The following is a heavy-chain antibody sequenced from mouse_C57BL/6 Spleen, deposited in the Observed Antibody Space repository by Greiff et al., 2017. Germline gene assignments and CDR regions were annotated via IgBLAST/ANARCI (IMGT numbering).Heavy chain of an antibody. Sequence: QVQLKQSGPELVKPGASVKISCKASGYAFSSSWMNWVKQRPGKGLEWIGRIYPGDGDTNYNGKFKGKATLTADKSSSTAYMQLSNLTSEDSAVYFCAREGIDYGYAMDYWGQGTSVTVSS. CDR3: AREGIDYGYAMDY. D-gene: IGHD2-4*01. CDR2: IYPGDGDT. V-gene: IGHV1-82*01. CDR1: GYAFSSSW. J-gene: IGHJ4*01.